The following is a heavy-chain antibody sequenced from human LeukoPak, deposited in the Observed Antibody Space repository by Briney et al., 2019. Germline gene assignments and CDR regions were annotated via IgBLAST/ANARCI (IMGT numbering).Heavy chain of an antibody. CDR2: INPNSGGT. CDR1: GYTFTAYY. V-gene: IGHV1-2*02. J-gene: IGHJ4*02. Sequence: GASVKVSCKASGYTFTAYYIHWVRQAPGQGLEWMGWINPNSGGTNYTQNFQDRVTMTRDTSIRTAYMELSRLRSDDTAVYYCAREDYYDSSGYYLQLWGQGTLVTVSS. CDR3: AREDYYDSSGYYLQL. D-gene: IGHD3-22*01.